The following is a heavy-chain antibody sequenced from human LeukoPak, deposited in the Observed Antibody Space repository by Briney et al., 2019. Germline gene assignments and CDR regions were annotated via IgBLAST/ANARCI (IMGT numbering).Heavy chain of an antibody. CDR2: ISAYNGNT. CDR1: GYTFTSYG. V-gene: IGHV1-18*01. CDR3: AREDSWDYGSGFFFDY. D-gene: IGHD3-10*01. Sequence: ASVKVSCKASGYTFTSYGISWVRQAPGQGLEWMGWISAYNGNTNYAQKFQGRVTMTRDTSTSTVYMELSSLRSEDTAVYYCAREDSWDYGSGFFFDYWGQGTLVTVSS. J-gene: IGHJ4*02.